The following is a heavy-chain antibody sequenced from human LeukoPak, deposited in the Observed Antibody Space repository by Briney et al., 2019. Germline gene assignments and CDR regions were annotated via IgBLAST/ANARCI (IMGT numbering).Heavy chain of an antibody. CDR1: GFTFSSYW. D-gene: IGHD1-7*01. CDR2: MNSDGSTA. J-gene: IGHJ4*02. CDR3: ATAGNYRFDS. Sequence: QPGGSLRLSCAASGFTFSSYWMHWVRQAPGKGLVWVSRMNSDGSTANYADSVKGRFTISRDNAKNTLYLQMNSLRDDDTAVYYCATAGNYRFDSWGQGTLVTVSS. V-gene: IGHV3-74*01.